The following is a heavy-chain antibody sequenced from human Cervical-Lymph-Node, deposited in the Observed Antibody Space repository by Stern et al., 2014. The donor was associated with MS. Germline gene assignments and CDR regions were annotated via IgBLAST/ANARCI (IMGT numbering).Heavy chain of an antibody. CDR2: IYYTGRT. CDR3: ARRLKWELSYFDS. V-gene: IGHV4-39*01. CDR1: GGSVSSNTDY. Sequence: QVQLQESGPGLVKPSETLSLTCTVSGGSVSSNTDYWGWIRQSPGRGLEWIGNIYYTGRTYYNPSLKSRVSISLETSKNQFSLRLTSVTAADTAVYYCARRLKWELSYFDSWGQGTLVIVS. D-gene: IGHD1-26*01. J-gene: IGHJ4*02.